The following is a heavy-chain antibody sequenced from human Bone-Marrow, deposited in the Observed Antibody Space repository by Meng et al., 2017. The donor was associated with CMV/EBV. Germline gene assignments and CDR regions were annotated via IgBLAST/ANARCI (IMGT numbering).Heavy chain of an antibody. CDR1: GYTFTGYY. CDR2: IYPKSGGT. V-gene: IGHV1-2*02. D-gene: IGHD2-2*01. J-gene: IGHJ4*02. Sequence: ASVKVSCKASGYTFTGYYLHWVRQAPGQGLEWMGWIYPKSGGTNYAQRFEGRVTRTRDTSITTAYMDLSTLRSDDTAVYYCAREGGLVDPAPLDYWGQGTLVTVSS. CDR3: AREGGLVDPAPLDY.